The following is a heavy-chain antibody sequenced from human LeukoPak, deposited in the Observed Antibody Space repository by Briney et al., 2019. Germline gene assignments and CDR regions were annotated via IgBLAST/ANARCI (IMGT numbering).Heavy chain of an antibody. V-gene: IGHV1-2*02. CDR1: GCTFTGYY. Sequence: ASVKVSCKASGCTFTGYYMHWVRQAPGQGLEWMGWINPNSGGTNYAQKFQGRVTMTRDTSISTAYMELSRLRSDDTAVYYCARGPSRRYCSSTSCYAWFDPWGQGTLVTVSS. CDR2: INPNSGGT. J-gene: IGHJ5*02. D-gene: IGHD2-2*01. CDR3: ARGPSRRYCSSTSCYAWFDP.